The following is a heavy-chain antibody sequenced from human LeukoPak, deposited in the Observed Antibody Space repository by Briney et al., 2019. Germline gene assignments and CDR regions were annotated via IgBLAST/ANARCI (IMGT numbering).Heavy chain of an antibody. CDR3: ARDGGSGWYDY. V-gene: IGHV4-39*02. D-gene: IGHD6-19*01. CDR1: GGSISSSSYY. J-gene: IGHJ4*02. Sequence: SETLSLTCTVSGGSISSSSYYWGWIRQPPGKGLEWIGSIYYSGSTYYNPSLKSRVTISVDTSKNQFSLKLSSVTAADTAVYYCARDGGSGWYDYWGQGILVTVSS. CDR2: IYYSGST.